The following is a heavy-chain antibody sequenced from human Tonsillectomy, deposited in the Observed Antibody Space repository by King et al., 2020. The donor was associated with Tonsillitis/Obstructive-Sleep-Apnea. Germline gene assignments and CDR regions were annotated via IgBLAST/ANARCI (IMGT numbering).Heavy chain of an antibody. CDR3: ARDSQYAFDI. Sequence: VQLVESGGGSVQPGGSLRLSCAASGFTFSTYSMNWVRQAPGKGLEWVSYIGGGGDTTYYADSVKGRFTISRDNAKNSLYLQMNTLRDEDTALYYCARDSQYAFDIWGQGTMVTVSS. D-gene: IGHD5-24*01. V-gene: IGHV3-48*02. CDR1: GFTFSTYS. J-gene: IGHJ3*02. CDR2: IGGGGDTT.